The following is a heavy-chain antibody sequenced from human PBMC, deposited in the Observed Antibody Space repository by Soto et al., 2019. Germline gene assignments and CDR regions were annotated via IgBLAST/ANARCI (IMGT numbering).Heavy chain of an antibody. CDR3: AAMLAARLRSSSYYGIDV. V-gene: IGHV1-46*01. D-gene: IGHD6-6*01. Sequence: QVQLVQSGTEVKKPGASVKVPCKESGDTFTPYYMHWERQAPGQEPEWMGIISPGGGSTAYAQKSQGGVTMIRDTSTSTVYLQPSNLISEDTALYYCAAMLAARLRSSSYYGIDVWGQGTTVTVSS. J-gene: IGHJ6*02. CDR2: ISPGGGST. CDR1: GDTFTPYY.